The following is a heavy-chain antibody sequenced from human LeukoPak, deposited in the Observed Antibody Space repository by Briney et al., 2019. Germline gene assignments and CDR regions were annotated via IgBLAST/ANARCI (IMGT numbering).Heavy chain of an antibody. CDR1: GGSISSNY. D-gene: IGHD3-22*01. V-gene: IGHV4-59*01. CDR2: IYYSGST. J-gene: IGHJ5*02. Sequence: PSETLSLTCTVSGGSISSNYWSWIRQPPGKGLEWIGYIYYSGSTNYTPSLKSRITISVDTSKNQFSLKLSSVPAADTAVYYCARDGDYDSSGYYPWGQGTLVTVSS. CDR3: ARDGDYDSSGYYP.